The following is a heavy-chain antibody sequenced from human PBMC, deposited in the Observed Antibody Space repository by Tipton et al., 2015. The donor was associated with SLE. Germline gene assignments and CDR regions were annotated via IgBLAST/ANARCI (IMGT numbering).Heavy chain of an antibody. V-gene: IGHV3-66*02. Sequence: LSLTCAVYGGSFSGYYWSWVRQAPGKGLEWVSVIYSGGSTYYADSVKGRFTISRDNSKNTLYLQMNSLRAEDTAVYYCARFSYDFWSGAFDYWGQGTLVTVSS. CDR3: ARFSYDFWSGAFDY. D-gene: IGHD3-3*01. CDR2: IYSGGST. J-gene: IGHJ4*02. CDR1: GGSFSGYY.